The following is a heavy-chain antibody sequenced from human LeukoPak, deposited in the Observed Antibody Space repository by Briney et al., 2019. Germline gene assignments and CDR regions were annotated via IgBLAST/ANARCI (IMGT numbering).Heavy chain of an antibody. CDR1: GYTLTELS. J-gene: IGHJ5*02. CDR3: ARDHTVTYTFDP. V-gene: IGHV1-24*01. D-gene: IGHD4-17*01. Sequence: ASVKVSCKVSGYTLTELSMHWVRQAPGKGLEWMGGLDPEDGETIYAQKFQGRVTMTEDTSTDTAYMELSRLRSDDTAVYYCARDHTVTYTFDPWGQGTLVTVSS. CDR2: LDPEDGET.